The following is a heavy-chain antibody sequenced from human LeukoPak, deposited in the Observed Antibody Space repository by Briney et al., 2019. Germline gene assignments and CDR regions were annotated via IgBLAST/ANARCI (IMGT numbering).Heavy chain of an antibody. CDR2: IYSGGST. CDR3: ARDHNCGCDCYSGMDV. Sequence: GGSLRLSCAASGFTVSTNYMSWVRQAPGKGLEWVSVIYSGGSTYYADSVKGRFTISRDNSKNTVYLQMNGLKAENTAVYYCARDHNCGCDCYSGMDVWGKGITVTVSS. D-gene: IGHD2-21*01. V-gene: IGHV3-53*01. J-gene: IGHJ6*04. CDR1: GFTVSTNY.